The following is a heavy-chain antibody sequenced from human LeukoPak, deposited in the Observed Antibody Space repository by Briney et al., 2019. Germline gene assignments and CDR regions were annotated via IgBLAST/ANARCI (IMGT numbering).Heavy chain of an antibody. Sequence: PSETLSLTCAVYGGSFSGYYWSWIRQPPGKGLEWIGEINHSGSTNYNPSLKSRVTMSVDTSKNQFSLKLRSVTAADTAVYYCARDLRGVHIVEYFDVWGRGTLVTVSS. J-gene: IGHJ2*01. D-gene: IGHD3-10*01. CDR1: GGSFSGYY. CDR2: INHSGST. V-gene: IGHV4-34*01. CDR3: ARDLRGVHIVEYFDV.